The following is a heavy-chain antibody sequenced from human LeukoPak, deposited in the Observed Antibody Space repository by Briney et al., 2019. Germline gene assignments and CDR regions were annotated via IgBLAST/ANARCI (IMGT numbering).Heavy chain of an antibody. V-gene: IGHV4-38-2*01. CDR2: IYYSGST. J-gene: IGHJ4*02. D-gene: IGHD1-26*01. CDR1: SYSITSGYY. Sequence: PSETLSLTCDVSSYSITSGYYWGWIRQPPGKGLEWIGSIYYSGSTYYNPSLKSRVTISVDTSKNQFSLKLSSVTAADTAVYYCARRRGATVDYWGQGTLVTVSS. CDR3: ARRRGATVDY.